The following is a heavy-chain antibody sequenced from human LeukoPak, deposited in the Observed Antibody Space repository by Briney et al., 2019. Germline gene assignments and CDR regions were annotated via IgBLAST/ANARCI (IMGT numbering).Heavy chain of an antibody. Sequence: ASVKVSCKVSGYTLTELSMHWVRQAPGRGLEWMGGFDPEDGETIYAQKFQGRVTMTEDTSTDTAYMELSSLRSEDTAVYYCATEFGIDSSGYYRDDFDYWGQGTLVTVSS. CDR3: ATEFGIDSSGYYRDDFDY. D-gene: IGHD3-22*01. J-gene: IGHJ4*02. V-gene: IGHV1-24*01. CDR1: GYTLTELS. CDR2: FDPEDGET.